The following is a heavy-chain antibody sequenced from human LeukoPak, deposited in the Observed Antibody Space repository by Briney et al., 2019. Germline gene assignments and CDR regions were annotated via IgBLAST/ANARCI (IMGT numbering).Heavy chain of an antibody. J-gene: IGHJ4*02. CDR3: ARGITMVRGVSLGY. V-gene: IGHV1-8*01. CDR1: GYTFTSYD. D-gene: IGHD3-10*01. Sequence: SVKVSCKASGYTFTSYDINWVRQATGQGLEWMGWMNPNSGNTGYAQKLQGRVTMTTDTSTSTAYMELRSLRSDDTAVYYCARGITMVRGVSLGYWGQGTLVTVSS. CDR2: MNPNSGNT.